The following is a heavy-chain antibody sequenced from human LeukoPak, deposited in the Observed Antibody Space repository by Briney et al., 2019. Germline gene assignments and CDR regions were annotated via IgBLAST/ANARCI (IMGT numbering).Heavy chain of an antibody. Sequence: GGSLRLSCAASGFTFSSYGMHWVRQAPGKGLEWVAFIRYDGGNKYYADSVKGRFTISRDNSKNTLYLQMNSLRAEDTAVYYCAKDQGGFFPDYWGQGTLATVSS. CDR3: AKDQGGFFPDY. J-gene: IGHJ4*02. CDR1: GFTFSSYG. D-gene: IGHD3-16*01. CDR2: IRYDGGNK. V-gene: IGHV3-30*02.